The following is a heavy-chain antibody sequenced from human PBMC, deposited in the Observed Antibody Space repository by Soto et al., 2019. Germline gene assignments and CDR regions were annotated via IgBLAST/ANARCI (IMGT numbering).Heavy chain of an antibody. D-gene: IGHD2-8*01. CDR2: INHSGST. CDR1: GGSFSGYY. J-gene: IGHJ4*02. V-gene: IGHV4-34*01. Sequence: SATLSLTCAVYGGSFSGYYWSWIRQPPGKGMEWIGEINHSGSTNYNPSLKSRVTISVDTSKNQFSLKLSSVTAADTAVYYCERGFGTSGYIGYLGQITLVTVS. CDR3: ERGFGTSGYIGY.